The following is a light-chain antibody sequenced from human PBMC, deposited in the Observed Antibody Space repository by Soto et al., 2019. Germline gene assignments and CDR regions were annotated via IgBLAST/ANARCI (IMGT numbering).Light chain of an antibody. Sequence: EIVMTQSPATLSVSPGERATLFCRASHSVNNNFLAWYQQKPGQAPRLLIHGASTRATGIPARFSGSGSGTEFTLTISSLQSEDFAVYYCQQYSALPLTFCGGTKVEIK. J-gene: IGKJ4*01. CDR3: QQYSALPLT. CDR2: GAS. CDR1: HSVNNN. V-gene: IGKV3-15*01.